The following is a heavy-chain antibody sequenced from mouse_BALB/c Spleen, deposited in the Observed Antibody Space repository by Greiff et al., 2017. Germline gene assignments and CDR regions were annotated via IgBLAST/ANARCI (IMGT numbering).Heavy chain of an antibody. D-gene: IGHD1-1*01. CDR2: INPSTGYT. CDR3: ARKDGSSYGWFAY. V-gene: IGHV1-7*01. Sequence: VKLMESGAELAKPGASVKMSCKASGYTFTSYWMHWVKQRPGQGLEWIGYINPSTGYTEYNQKFKDKATLTADKSSSTAYMQLSSLTSEDSAVYYCARKDGSSYGWFAYWGQGTLVTVSA. J-gene: IGHJ3*01. CDR1: GYTFTSYW.